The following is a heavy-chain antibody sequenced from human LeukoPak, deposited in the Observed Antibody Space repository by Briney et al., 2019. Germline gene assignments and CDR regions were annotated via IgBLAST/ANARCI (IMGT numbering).Heavy chain of an antibody. J-gene: IGHJ6*03. V-gene: IGHV4-59*01. CDR3: ASSPIGATTVPYYYYYHMDV. Sequence: SETLSLTCTVSGASISNYYWTWIRQPPGKGLEWIGYIYYSGSTNYRPSLKSRVTISVDTSKNQVSLRLRSVTAADTAVYYCASSPIGATTVPYYYYYHMDVWGKGTTVTISS. CDR2: IYYSGST. CDR1: GASISNYY. D-gene: IGHD4-17*01.